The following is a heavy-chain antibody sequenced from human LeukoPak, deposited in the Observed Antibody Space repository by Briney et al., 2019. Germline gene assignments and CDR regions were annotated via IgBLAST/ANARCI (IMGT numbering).Heavy chain of an antibody. Sequence: GASVKVSCKASGYTFTGYYMHWVRQAPGQGLEWMGWINPNSGGTNYAQKFQGRVTMTRDTSISTAYMELSRLKSDDTAVYYCAREINVPGFDAFDIWGQGTMVTVSS. CDR2: INPNSGGT. CDR3: AREINVPGFDAFDI. V-gene: IGHV1-2*02. CDR1: GYTFTGYY. D-gene: IGHD2-2*01. J-gene: IGHJ3*02.